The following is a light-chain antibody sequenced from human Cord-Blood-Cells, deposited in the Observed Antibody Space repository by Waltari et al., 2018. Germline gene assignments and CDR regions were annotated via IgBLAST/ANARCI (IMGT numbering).Light chain of an antibody. CDR1: TWGDKY. Sequence: LTQPPSASGSPGQSVTITCSGDTWGDKYACWYQQKPGQSPVLVIYQDSKRPSGIPERFSGSNSGNTATLTISGTQAMDEADYYCQAWDSSTVVFGGGTKLTVL. V-gene: IGLV3-1*01. J-gene: IGLJ2*01. CDR2: QDS. CDR3: QAWDSSTVV.